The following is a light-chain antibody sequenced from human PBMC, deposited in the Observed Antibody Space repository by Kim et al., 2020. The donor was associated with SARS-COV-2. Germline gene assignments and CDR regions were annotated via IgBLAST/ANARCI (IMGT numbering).Light chain of an antibody. CDR2: DAS. V-gene: IGKV3-11*01. CDR3: QQRSNWPPYT. CDR1: QSVSTS. Sequence: SPGEGTTPPRRASQSVSTSLAWYQQTPGQAPRHRIHDASNGATGIPASFSGSGSGTDFTLTISSLEPDDFAVYYCQQRSNWPPYTFGQGTKLEI. J-gene: IGKJ2*01.